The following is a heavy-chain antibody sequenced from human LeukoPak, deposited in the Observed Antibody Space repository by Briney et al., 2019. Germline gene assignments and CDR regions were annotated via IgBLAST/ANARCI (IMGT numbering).Heavy chain of an antibody. V-gene: IGHV4-61*02. CDR3: ARDSPPAYCSGGSCYFDY. D-gene: IGHD2-15*01. J-gene: IGHJ4*02. CDR2: IYTSGST. CDR1: GGSISSSTYY. Sequence: SETLSLTCTVSGGSISSSTYYWRWLRQPAGTGLEWIGRIYTSGSTDYNPSLKSRVTISKDTSKNEFSLKLSSVTAADTAVYYCARDSPPAYCSGGSCYFDYWGQGTLVTVSS.